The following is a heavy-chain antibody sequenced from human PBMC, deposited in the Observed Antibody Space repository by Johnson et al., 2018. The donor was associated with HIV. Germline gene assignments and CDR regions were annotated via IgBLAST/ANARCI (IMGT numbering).Heavy chain of an antibody. J-gene: IGHJ3*02. Sequence: QVQLVESGGGLIQPGGSLRLSCAASGFTVSSNYMSWVRQAPGKGLEWVAFIRYDGSNKYYADSVKGRFTISRDNSKNTLYLQMYGLRAEDTAVYYCARSAAPRGWDAFDIWGQGTMVTVSS. D-gene: IGHD6-6*01. CDR3: ARSAAPRGWDAFDI. V-gene: IGHV3-30*02. CDR2: IRYDGSNK. CDR1: GFTVSSNY.